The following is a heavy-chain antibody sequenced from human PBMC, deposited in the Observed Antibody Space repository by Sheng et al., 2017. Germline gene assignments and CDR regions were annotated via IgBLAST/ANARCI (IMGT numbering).Heavy chain of an antibody. CDR3: VRVSSNLNFDF. J-gene: IGHJ4*02. V-gene: IGHV3-72*01. CDR1: GFIFSDHY. CDR2: SRNKINDYST. Sequence: EVQLVESGGGFVQPGGSLRLSCAVSGFIFSDHYMEWVRQSPGKGLEWVARSRNKINDYSTEYAASVKGRFIISRDDSKNSLYLQMNSLKTGDTAVYYCVRVSSNLNFDFWGQGTLVTVSS.